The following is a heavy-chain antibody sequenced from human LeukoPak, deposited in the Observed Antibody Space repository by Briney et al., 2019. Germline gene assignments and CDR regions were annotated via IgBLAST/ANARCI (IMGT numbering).Heavy chain of an antibody. CDR3: ARGGGAYYYDNSGYYRLGFDY. CDR2: MNFNSCNT. J-gene: IGHJ4*02. Sequence: ASVKVSCKASGYTFTSYDINWVRQAPGLGLEWMGWMNFNSCNTGYAQKFQGRVTMTRNTSISTAYMELSSLRSEDTAVYYCARGGGAYYYDNSGYYRLGFDYWGQGTLVTVSS. CDR1: GYTFTSYD. V-gene: IGHV1-8*01. D-gene: IGHD3-22*01.